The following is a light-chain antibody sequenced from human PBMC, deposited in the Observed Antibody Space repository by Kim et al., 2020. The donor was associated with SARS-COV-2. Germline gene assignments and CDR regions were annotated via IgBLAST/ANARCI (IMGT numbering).Light chain of an antibody. CDR2: DAS. J-gene: IGKJ4*01. CDR3: QQRSNWLT. Sequence: SLSPGERATLSCRASQSVSSYLAWYQQKPGQAPRLLIYDASNRATGIPARFSGSGSGTDFTLTISSLEPEDFAVYYCQQRSNWLTFGEGTRVEIK. CDR1: QSVSSY. V-gene: IGKV3-11*01.